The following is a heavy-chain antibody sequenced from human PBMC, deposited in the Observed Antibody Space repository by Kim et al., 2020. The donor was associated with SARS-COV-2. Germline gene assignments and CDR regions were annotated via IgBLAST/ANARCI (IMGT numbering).Heavy chain of an antibody. J-gene: IGHJ3*02. CDR2: ISYDGSNK. D-gene: IGHD1-26*01. Sequence: GGSLRLSCAASGFTFSSYAMHWVRQAPGKGLEWVAVISYDGSNKYYADSVKGRFTISRDNSKNTLYLQMNSLRAEDTAVYYCARDQWELLGFRGLPQKRNAFDIWGQGTMVTVSS. V-gene: IGHV3-30*04. CDR1: GFTFSSYA. CDR3: ARDQWELLGFRGLPQKRNAFDI.